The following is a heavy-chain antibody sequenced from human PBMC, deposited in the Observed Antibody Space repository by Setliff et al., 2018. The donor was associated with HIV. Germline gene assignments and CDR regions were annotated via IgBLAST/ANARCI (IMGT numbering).Heavy chain of an antibody. CDR1: GFTFSSYM. CDR2: ISDSGGST. V-gene: IGHV3-23*01. J-gene: IGHJ4*02. Sequence: PGGSLRLSCAASGFTFSSYMMNWVRQAPGKGLEWVSGISDSGGSTYYADSVKGRFTISRDNSKNTLNLQMNSLRAEDTAEYYCAKELAASGLGYFDSWGRGILVTVSS. CDR3: AKELAASGLGYFDS. D-gene: IGHD3-22*01.